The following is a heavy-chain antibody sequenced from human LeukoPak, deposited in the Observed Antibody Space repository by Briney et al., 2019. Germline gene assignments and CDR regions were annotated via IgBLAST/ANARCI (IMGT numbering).Heavy chain of an antibody. Sequence: GGSLRLSCVVSGFSFSDSYMTWLRQTPGKGLESLAYISPSSHDIYYADSVRGRFTISRDNAKNSLSLQMNSLRVEDTAVYYCARDRLPEDRDYYYYYYMDVWGIGTTVTVSS. CDR2: ISPSSHDI. D-gene: IGHD1-14*01. V-gene: IGHV3-11*06. CDR3: ARDRLPEDRDYYYYYYMDV. J-gene: IGHJ6*03. CDR1: GFSFSDSY.